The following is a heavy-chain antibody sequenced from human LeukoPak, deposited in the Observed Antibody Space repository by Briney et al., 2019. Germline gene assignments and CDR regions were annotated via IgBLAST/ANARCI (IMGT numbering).Heavy chain of an antibody. CDR3: ARELIDILTGYFRGGDY. Sequence: SVKVSCKASGYTFTDYYVHWVRLVPGQGLEWMGRISPNSGATNYAQKFRGRVTMTRDTSISTAYMELSRLRSDDTAVYYCARELIDILTGYFRGGDYWGQGTLVTVSS. CDR1: GYTFTDYY. J-gene: IGHJ4*02. D-gene: IGHD3-9*01. V-gene: IGHV1-2*06. CDR2: ISPNSGAT.